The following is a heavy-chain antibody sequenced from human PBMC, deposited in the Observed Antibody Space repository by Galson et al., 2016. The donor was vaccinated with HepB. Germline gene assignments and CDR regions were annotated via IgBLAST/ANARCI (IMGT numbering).Heavy chain of an antibody. CDR3: VVSVYYR. D-gene: IGHD3-22*01. CDR1: GFPFSAYG. V-gene: IGHV3-30*03. J-gene: IGHJ5*02. Sequence: SLRLSCAASGFPFSAYGMSWVRQAPGKGLEWVSDISYDASSLHYADSVKGRVTVTRDNSGHTLYLQMNSLIPEDTAVYYCVVSVYYRWGRGTLVTVSS. CDR2: ISYDASSL.